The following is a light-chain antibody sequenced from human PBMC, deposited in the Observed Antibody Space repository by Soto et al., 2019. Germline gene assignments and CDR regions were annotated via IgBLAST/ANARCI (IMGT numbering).Light chain of an antibody. V-gene: IGKV3-11*01. Sequence: EIVLTQSPATLSLSPGERATLSCRASQSVSNYLAWYQQKPGQAIMLLIYDASNRAAGIPARFSGSGSGTDFTLTISSLEPEDFAVYYCQQRNTWPPIFTFGPGTKVDFK. CDR2: DAS. CDR1: QSVSNY. J-gene: IGKJ3*01. CDR3: QQRNTWPPIFT.